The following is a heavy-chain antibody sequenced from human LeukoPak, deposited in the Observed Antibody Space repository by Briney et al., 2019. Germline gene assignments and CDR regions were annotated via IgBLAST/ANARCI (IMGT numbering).Heavy chain of an antibody. Sequence: ASVKVSCKASGYTFTSYDINWVRQATGQGLEWMGWMNPNSGNTGYAQKFQGRVTITRNTSISTAYMELSSLRSEDTAVYYCARGLGYYGSGSYYRALGYWGQGTLVIVS. V-gene: IGHV1-8*03. J-gene: IGHJ4*02. CDR2: MNPNSGNT. D-gene: IGHD3-10*01. CDR3: ARGLGYYGSGSYYRALGY. CDR1: GYTFTSYD.